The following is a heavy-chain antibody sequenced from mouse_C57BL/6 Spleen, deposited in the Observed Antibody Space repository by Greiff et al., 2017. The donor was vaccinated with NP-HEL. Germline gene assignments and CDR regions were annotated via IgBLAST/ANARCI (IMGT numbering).Heavy chain of an antibody. CDR1: GFTFTDYY. CDR2: IRNKANGYTT. CDR3: ARYIGGRAMDY. V-gene: IGHV7-3*01. J-gene: IGHJ4*01. Sequence: EVKVVESGGGLVQPGGSLSLSCAASGFTFTDYYMSWVRQPPGQALEWLGFIRNKANGYTTEYSASVKGRFTISRDNSQSFLYLQMNALRAEDSATYYCARYIGGRAMDYWGQGTSVTVSS. D-gene: IGHD3-1*01.